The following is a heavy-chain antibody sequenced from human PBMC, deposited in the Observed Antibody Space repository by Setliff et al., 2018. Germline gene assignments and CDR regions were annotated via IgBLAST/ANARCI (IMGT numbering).Heavy chain of an antibody. CDR2: IDPRGSPV. CDR3: AKNRYESSGYNFHF. CDR1: GFTFIDYY. V-gene: IGHV3-11*01. D-gene: IGHD3-22*01. Sequence: GGSLRLSCAASGFTFIDYYMNWIRQTPRKGLEWISHIDPRGSPVDYVDSVKGRFTVSRDNTKNTLYLQMNSLRAEDTAVYYCAKNRYESSGYNFHFWGQGTLVTVSS. J-gene: IGHJ4*02.